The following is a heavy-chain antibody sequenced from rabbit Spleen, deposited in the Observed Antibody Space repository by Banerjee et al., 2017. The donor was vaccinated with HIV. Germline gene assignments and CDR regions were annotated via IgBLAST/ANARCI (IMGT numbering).Heavy chain of an antibody. D-gene: IGHD1-1*01. CDR1: GFTLSSYY. V-gene: IGHV1S7*01. Sequence: QLEESAGGLVQPGGSLKLSCKASGFTLSSYYMNWVRQAPGKGLEWIGYIDPVFGITYYANWVNGRFSISRENAQNTVFLQMTSLTAADTATYFCARDLDDVIGWNFALWGQGTLVTV. CDR2: IDPVFGIT. J-gene: IGHJ3*01. CDR3: ARDLDDVIGWNFAL.